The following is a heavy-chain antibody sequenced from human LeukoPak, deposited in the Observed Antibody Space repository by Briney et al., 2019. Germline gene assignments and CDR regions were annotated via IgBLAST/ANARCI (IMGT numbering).Heavy chain of an antibody. Sequence: PGGSLRLSCTGSGFTFGDYAMTWFRQAPGKGLEWVGFIRSKAYGGTTEYAASVKGRFTISRDDSKSIAYLQMNSLKTEDTAVYYCTRDRIAVRPLGYYYYYMNVWGKGTTVTVSS. J-gene: IGHJ6*03. CDR3: TRDRIAVRPLGYYYYYMNV. CDR1: GFTFGDYA. V-gene: IGHV3-49*03. D-gene: IGHD6-6*01. CDR2: IRSKAYGGTT.